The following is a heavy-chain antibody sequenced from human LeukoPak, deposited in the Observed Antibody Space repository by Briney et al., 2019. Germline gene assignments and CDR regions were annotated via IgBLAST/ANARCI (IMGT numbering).Heavy chain of an antibody. CDR2: IKQDGSEK. Sequence: GGSLRLSCAASGFTFSSYWMSWVRQAPGKGLEWVANIKQDGSEKYYVDSVKGRFTISRDNAKNSLYLQMNSLRAEDTAVYYCARVVSLVVTPSYFDYWGQRTLVTVSS. J-gene: IGHJ4*02. D-gene: IGHD2-21*02. CDR3: ARVVSLVVTPSYFDY. CDR1: GFTFSSYW. V-gene: IGHV3-7*01.